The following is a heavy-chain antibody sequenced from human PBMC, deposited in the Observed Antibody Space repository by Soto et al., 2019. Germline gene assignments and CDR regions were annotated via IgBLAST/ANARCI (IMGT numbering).Heavy chain of an antibody. J-gene: IGHJ4*02. CDR3: ARDQAMAQFDY. Sequence: ASVKVSCKASGYTFTSYTMHWVRQAPGQRLEWMGWINAANGKTKYSQKLQGRVTMTTDTSTSTAYMELRSLRSDDTAVYYCARDQAMAQFDYWGQGTLVTVSS. CDR2: INAANGKT. D-gene: IGHD5-18*01. V-gene: IGHV1-3*01. CDR1: GYTFTSYT.